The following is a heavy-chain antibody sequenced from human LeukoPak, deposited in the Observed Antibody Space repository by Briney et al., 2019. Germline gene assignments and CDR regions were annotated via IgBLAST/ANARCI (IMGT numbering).Heavy chain of an antibody. Sequence: SVKASCKASGGTFSSYAISWVRQAPGQGLEWMGGIIPIFGTANYAQRFQGRVTITADESTSTAYMELSSLRSEDTAVYYCALRSSTSCIACHYYGMDVWGQGTTVTVSS. V-gene: IGHV1-69*13. CDR1: GGTFSSYA. CDR2: IIPIFGTA. CDR3: ALRSSTSCIACHYYGMDV. D-gene: IGHD2-2*01. J-gene: IGHJ6*02.